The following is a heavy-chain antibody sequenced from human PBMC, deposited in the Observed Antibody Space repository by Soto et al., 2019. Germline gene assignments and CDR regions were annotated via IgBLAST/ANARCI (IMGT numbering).Heavy chain of an antibody. V-gene: IGHV4-39*01. J-gene: IGHJ5*02. CDR2: VYYSGTP. CDR1: GGSSRQSSYF. Sequence: SETLSLTCAVSGGSSRQSSYFWGWIRQPPGKGLEWIASVYYSGTPYYNPSLKIRVTISIDTSKTQISLKLKSLTAADTAVYYWARLGAYYQSFDHWGPGTLVTVS. D-gene: IGHD2-21*01. CDR3: ARLGAYYQSFDH.